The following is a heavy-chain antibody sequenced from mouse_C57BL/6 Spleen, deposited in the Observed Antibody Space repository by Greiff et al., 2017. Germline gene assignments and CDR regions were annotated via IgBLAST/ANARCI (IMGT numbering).Heavy chain of an antibody. J-gene: IGHJ2*01. Sequence: DVMLVESGGGLVKPGGSLKLSCAASGFTFSSYAMSWVRQTPEKRLEWVATISDGGSYTYYPDNVKGRFTISRDNAKNNLYLQMSHLKSEDTAMYYCARRRNWDVGYYFDYWGQGTTLTVSS. CDR1: GFTFSSYA. CDR3: ARRRNWDVGYYFDY. D-gene: IGHD4-1*01. V-gene: IGHV5-4*03. CDR2: ISDGGSYT.